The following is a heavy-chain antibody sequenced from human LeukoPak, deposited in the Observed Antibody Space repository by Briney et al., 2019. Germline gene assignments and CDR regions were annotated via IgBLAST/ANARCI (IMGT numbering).Heavy chain of an antibody. CDR2: IIPIFGTA. V-gene: IGHV1-69*05. CDR1: GGTFSSYA. J-gene: IGHJ5*02. Sequence: GASVKVSCKASGGTFSSYAISWVRQAPGQGLEWMGGIIPIFGTANYAQKLQGRVTMTTDTSTSTAYMELRSLRSDDTAVYYCARDIPDRGFDPWGQGTLVTVSS. CDR3: ARDIPDRGFDP. D-gene: IGHD2-21*01.